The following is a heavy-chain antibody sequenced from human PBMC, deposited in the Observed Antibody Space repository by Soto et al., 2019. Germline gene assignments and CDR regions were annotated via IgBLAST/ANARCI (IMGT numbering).Heavy chain of an antibody. CDR2: INPNSGGT. CDR1: GYTFTGYY. V-gene: IGHV1-2*04. D-gene: IGHD3-22*01. J-gene: IGHJ3*02. Sequence: ASVKVSCKASGYTFTGYYMHWVRQAPGQGLEWMGWINPNSGGTNYAQKFQGWVTMTRDTSISTAYMELSRLRSDDTAVYYCARGGIDSSGYPDAFDIWGQGTMVTVS. CDR3: ARGGIDSSGYPDAFDI.